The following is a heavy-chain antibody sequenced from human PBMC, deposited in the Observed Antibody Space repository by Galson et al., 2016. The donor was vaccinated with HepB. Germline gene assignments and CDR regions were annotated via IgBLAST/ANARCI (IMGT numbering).Heavy chain of an antibody. V-gene: IGHV4-59*01. Sequence: ETLSLTCTVSGGSISTYYWTWIRQSPGKGLEWIGYIYYTGHTNYNSSLGSRVTISVDTSKNQFSLNLSSVTAADTAVYYCARGVEAKGYYYDYWGQGTLVTVSS. CDR2: IYYTGHT. D-gene: IGHD2-15*01. CDR3: ARGVEAKGYYYDY. J-gene: IGHJ4*02. CDR1: GGSISTYY.